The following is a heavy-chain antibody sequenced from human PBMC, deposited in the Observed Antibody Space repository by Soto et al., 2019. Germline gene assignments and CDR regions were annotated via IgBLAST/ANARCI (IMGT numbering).Heavy chain of an antibody. J-gene: IGHJ4*02. V-gene: IGHV3-30-3*01. CDR2: ISYDGSNK. CDR3: AREEGTAMVPDYFDY. CDR1: GFTFSSYA. Sequence: GGSLRLSCAASGFTFSSYAMHWVRQAPGKGLEWVAVISYDGSNKFYADSVKGRFTISRDNSKNTLYLQMNSLRAEDTAVYYCAREEGTAMVPDYFDYWGQGTLVTV. D-gene: IGHD5-18*01.